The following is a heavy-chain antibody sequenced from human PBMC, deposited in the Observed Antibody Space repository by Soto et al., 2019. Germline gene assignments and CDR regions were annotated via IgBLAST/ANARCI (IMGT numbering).Heavy chain of an antibody. V-gene: IGHV3-7*02. D-gene: IGHD3-10*01. Sequence: EVQLVGSGGGLVQPGGSLRLSCAASGFTFSDYWMSWVRQAPGKGLECVDNIKTDXXXKYYVDPVKGRFTISRDNAKXXXXXXXXXXXXXXXXXXXXXXSMGRGGNDYWGQGTLVAVSS. CDR1: GFTFSDYW. CDR3: XXSMGRGGNDY. J-gene: IGHJ4*02. CDR2: IKTDXXXK.